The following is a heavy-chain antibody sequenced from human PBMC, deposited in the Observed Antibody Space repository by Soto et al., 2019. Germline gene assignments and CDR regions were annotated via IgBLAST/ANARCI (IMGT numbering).Heavy chain of an antibody. V-gene: IGHV3-33*01. CDR3: AREAVLRYFDWSPPDY. J-gene: IGHJ4*02. Sequence: GGSLRLSCAASGFTFSSYGMHWVRQAPGKGLEWVAVIWYDGSNKYYADSVKGRFTISRDNSNNTLYLQMNSLRAEDTAVYYCAREAVLRYFDWSPPDYWGQGTLVTVSS. CDR1: GFTFSSYG. D-gene: IGHD3-9*01. CDR2: IWYDGSNK.